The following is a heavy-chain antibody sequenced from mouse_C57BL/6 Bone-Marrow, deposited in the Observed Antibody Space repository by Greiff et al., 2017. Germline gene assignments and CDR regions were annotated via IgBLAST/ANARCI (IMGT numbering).Heavy chain of an antibody. CDR3: EIYGIYDDYDGDYYAMDY. Sequence: VKLQESGAELVKPGASVKVSCKASGYTFTSYWMHWVKQRPGQGLEWIGRIHPSDSDTNYNQKFKGKATLTVDKSSSNAYMQLSSLTSEDSAVYYCEIYGIYDDYDGDYYAMDYWGQGTSVTVSS. CDR1: GYTFTSYW. D-gene: IGHD2-4*01. V-gene: IGHV1-74*01. J-gene: IGHJ4*01. CDR2: IHPSDSDT.